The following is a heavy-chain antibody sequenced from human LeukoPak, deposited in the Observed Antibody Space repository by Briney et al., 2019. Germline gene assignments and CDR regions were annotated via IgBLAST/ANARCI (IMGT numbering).Heavy chain of an antibody. CDR2: INYSGGHT. J-gene: IGHJ4*02. D-gene: IGHD4-11*01. CDR3: AKDDSMTLDHFDT. CDR1: AFTFNRNA. V-gene: IGHV3-23*01. Sequence: GGSLTLSCAVSAFTFNRNAMSWVRQAPGKGLEWVSGINYSGGHTYYADSVKGRFTISRDNSKNTLSLQMNSLRAEDTAVYYCAKDDSMTLDHFDTWGQGTLVTVSS.